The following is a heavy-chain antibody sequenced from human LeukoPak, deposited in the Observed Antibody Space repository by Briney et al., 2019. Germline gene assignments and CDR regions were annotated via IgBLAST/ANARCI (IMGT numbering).Heavy chain of an antibody. CDR2: IYPGDSDT. D-gene: IGHD3-3*01. CDR1: GYSFTSYW. V-gene: IGHV5-51*01. CDR3: ARGYYDFWSGYYKVNWFDP. J-gene: IGHJ5*02. Sequence: GESLKISCKGPGYSFTSYWIGWVRQMPGKGLEWMGIIYPGDSDTRYSPSFQGQVTISADKSISTAYLQWSSLKASDTAMYYCARGYYDFWSGYYKVNWFDPWGQGTLVTVSS.